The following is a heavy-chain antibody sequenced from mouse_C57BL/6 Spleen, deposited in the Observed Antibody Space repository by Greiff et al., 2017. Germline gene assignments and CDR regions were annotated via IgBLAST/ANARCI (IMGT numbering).Heavy chain of an antibody. CDR1: GYTFTNYW. V-gene: IGHV1-63*01. D-gene: IGHD2-5*01. J-gene: IGHJ4*01. CDR3: ARTDYSNYGAMDY. Sequence: VQLQQSGAELVRPGTSVRMSCKASGYTFTNYWIGWAKQRPGHGLEWIGDIYPGGGYTNYNEKFKGKATLTADKSSSTAYMQFSSLTSEDSAIYYCARTDYSNYGAMDYWGQGTSGTVSS. CDR2: IYPGGGYT.